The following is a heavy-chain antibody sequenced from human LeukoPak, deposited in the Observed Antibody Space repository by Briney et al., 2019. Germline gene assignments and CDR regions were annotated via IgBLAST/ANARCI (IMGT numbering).Heavy chain of an antibody. CDR1: GGSISSYY. Sequence: KPSETLSLTCTVSGGSISSYYWSWLRQPPGKGLEWLGYIYYSGSTNYNPSLKSRVTISVDTSKNQFSLKLSSVTAADTAVYYCARVKRDSSGWYSFNFDYWGQGTLVTVSS. CDR3: ARVKRDSSGWYSFNFDY. D-gene: IGHD6-19*01. CDR2: IYYSGST. V-gene: IGHV4-59*01. J-gene: IGHJ4*02.